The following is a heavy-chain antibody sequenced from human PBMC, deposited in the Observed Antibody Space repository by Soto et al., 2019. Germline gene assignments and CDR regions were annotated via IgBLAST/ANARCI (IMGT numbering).Heavy chain of an antibody. Sequence: ASVKVSCKSSGYSFTSYGITWVRQAPGQGLEWMGWINTYNGNTNYAQKLQGRVTMTTDTSTSTAYMELRSLRSDDTAVYYCAREPAAGDWFDPWGQGTLVTVSS. V-gene: IGHV1-18*01. J-gene: IGHJ5*02. CDR1: GYSFTSYG. D-gene: IGHD6-13*01. CDR3: AREPAAGDWFDP. CDR2: INTYNGNT.